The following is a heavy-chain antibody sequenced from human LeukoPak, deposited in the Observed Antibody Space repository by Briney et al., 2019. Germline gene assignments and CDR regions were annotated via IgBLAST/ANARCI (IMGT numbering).Heavy chain of an antibody. CDR2: IVFDGSKK. J-gene: IGHJ4*02. CDR1: GFTFSNFG. D-gene: IGHD6-19*01. CDR3: ARRSGIAVAGAFDY. V-gene: IGHV3-30*12. Sequence: GGSLRLSCAASGFTFSNFGIHWVRQAPGKGLEWVSFIVFDGSKKFYADSVKGRFTISRDNSKNTLYLQMNSLRAEDTAVYYCARRSGIAVAGAFDYWGQGTLVTVSS.